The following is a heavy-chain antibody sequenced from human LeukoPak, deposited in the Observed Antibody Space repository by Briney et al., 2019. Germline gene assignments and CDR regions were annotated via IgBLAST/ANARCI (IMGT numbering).Heavy chain of an antibody. CDR1: GFTFSSYE. CDR3: ARMTTVTSGYYYYYMDV. CDR2: ISSSGSTI. J-gene: IGHJ6*03. V-gene: IGHV3-48*03. Sequence: GGSLRLSCAASGFTFSSYEMNWVRQAPGKGLEWVSYISSSGSTIYYADSAKGRFTISRDNAKNSLYLQMNSLRAEDTAVYYCARMTTVTSGYYYYYMDVWGKGTTVTVPS. D-gene: IGHD4-11*01.